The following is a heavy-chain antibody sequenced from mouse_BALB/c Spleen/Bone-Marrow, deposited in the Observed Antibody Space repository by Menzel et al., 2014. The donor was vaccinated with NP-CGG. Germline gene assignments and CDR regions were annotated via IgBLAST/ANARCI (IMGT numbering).Heavy chain of an antibody. CDR1: GFTFSSYT. CDR2: ITSGGGYT. CDR3: TRDLYDGYSYYAMDY. D-gene: IGHD2-3*01. J-gene: IGHJ4*01. Sequence: EVQLVESGGGLVKPGGSLKLSCAASGFTFSSYTMSWVRQTPEKRLEWVATITSGGGYTYYPDSVKGRFTIPRDNAKSTLYLQMSSLKSEDTAMYYCTRDLYDGYSYYAMDYWGQGTSVTVSS. V-gene: IGHV5-6-4*01.